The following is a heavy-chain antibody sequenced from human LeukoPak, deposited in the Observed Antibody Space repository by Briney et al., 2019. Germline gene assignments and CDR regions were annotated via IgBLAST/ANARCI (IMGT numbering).Heavy chain of an antibody. V-gene: IGHV4-59*08. CDR2: IYYSGST. Sequence: SETLSLTCTVSGGSISGYYWSWIRQPPGKGLEWIGYIYYSGSTNYNPSLKSRLTISIDTSENQFSLKLSSVTAADTAVYYCAREYSSSSGRRAFDIWGQGTMVTVSS. D-gene: IGHD6-6*01. CDR1: GGSISGYY. CDR3: AREYSSSSGRRAFDI. J-gene: IGHJ3*02.